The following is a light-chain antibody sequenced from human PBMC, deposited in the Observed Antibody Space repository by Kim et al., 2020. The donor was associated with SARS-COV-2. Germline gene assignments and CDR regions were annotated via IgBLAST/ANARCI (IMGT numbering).Light chain of an antibody. CDR1: KLGDKY. CDR3: QTWDSSTGGV. J-gene: IGLJ1*01. Sequence: SYELTQPPSVSVSPGQTASITCSGDKLGDKYACWYKQKPGQSPVLVIYQDSKRPSGIPERFSGYNSGNTATLTIRGTQAMDEADYYCQTWDSSTGGVFETGTKGTVL. CDR2: QDS. V-gene: IGLV3-1*01.